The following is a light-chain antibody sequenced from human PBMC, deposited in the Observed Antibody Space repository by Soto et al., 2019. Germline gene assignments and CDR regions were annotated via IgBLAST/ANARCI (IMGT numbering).Light chain of an antibody. V-gene: IGKV3-20*01. CDR2: GAS. Sequence: EIVLTQSPGTLSLSPGERATLACRASQSVNNRYVAWYQQMPGQAPRLLIFGASSRATGLPDRFSGSGSGTACTLTISTLEPEDFAVYYCQQPGRSPGVTFGGGTKVEIK. J-gene: IGKJ4*01. CDR1: QSVNNRY. CDR3: QQPGRSPGVT.